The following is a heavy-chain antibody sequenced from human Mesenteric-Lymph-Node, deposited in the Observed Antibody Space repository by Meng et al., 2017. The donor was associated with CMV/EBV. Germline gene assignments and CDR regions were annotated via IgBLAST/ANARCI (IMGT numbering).Heavy chain of an antibody. V-gene: IGHV4-4*02. D-gene: IGHD2-2*01. CDR3: ARVGGLGYCSSTSCYGGYGMDV. Sequence: NWWSWVSQHPGKGLEWIGEIYHSGSTNYNPSLKSRVTISVDKSKNQFSLKLSSVTAADTAVYYCARVGGLGYCSSTSCYGGYGMDVWGQGTTVTVSS. CDR1: NW. J-gene: IGHJ6*02. CDR2: IYHSGST.